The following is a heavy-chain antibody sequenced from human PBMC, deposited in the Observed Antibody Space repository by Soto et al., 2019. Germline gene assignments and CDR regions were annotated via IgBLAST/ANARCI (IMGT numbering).Heavy chain of an antibody. CDR2: IIPTFGRT. CDR1: GDTFSSYA. V-gene: IGHV1-69*13. J-gene: IGHJ6*02. Sequence: ASVKVTCKASGDTFSSYAISWVRQAPGKGLEWMGKIIPTFGRTNYAQKFQGRLTISADDSTSTAYMELSSLLSEDTAVYYCARDPLSSFAMDVWGQGTTVTVSS. D-gene: IGHD3-10*02. CDR3: ARDPLSSFAMDV.